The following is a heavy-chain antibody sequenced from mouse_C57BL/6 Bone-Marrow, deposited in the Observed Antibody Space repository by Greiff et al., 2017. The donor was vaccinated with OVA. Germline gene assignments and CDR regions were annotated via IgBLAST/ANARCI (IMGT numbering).Heavy chain of an antibody. CDR3: ARGEYYWYFDV. CDR1: GFTFSDFY. J-gene: IGHJ1*03. CDR2: SRNKANDYTT. V-gene: IGHV7-1*01. Sequence: EVNVVESGGGLVQSGRSLRLSCATSGFTFSDFYMEWVRQAPGKGLEWIAASRNKANDYTTEYSASVKGRFIVSRDTSQSILYLQMNALRAEDTAMYGCARGEYYWYFDVWGRGTTVTVTA.